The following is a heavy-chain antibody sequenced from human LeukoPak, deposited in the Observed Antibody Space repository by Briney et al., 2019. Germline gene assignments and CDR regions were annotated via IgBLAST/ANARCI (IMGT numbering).Heavy chain of an antibody. V-gene: IGHV4-34*01. Sequence: SETLSLTCAVYGGSFSGYYWSWIRQPPGKGLEWIGEINHSGSTNYNPSLKSRVTISVDTSKNQFSLKLSSVTAADTAVYYCARDAVGDYDILTGYYIELYFDYWGQGTLVTVSS. CDR1: GGSFSGYY. J-gene: IGHJ4*02. CDR3: ARDAVGDYDILTGYYIELYFDY. D-gene: IGHD3-9*01. CDR2: INHSGST.